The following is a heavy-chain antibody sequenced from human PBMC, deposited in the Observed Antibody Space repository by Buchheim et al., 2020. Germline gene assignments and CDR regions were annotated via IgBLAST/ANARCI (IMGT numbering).Heavy chain of an antibody. CDR2: IYYSGST. D-gene: IGHD2-15*01. V-gene: IGHV4-31*03. J-gene: IGHJ6*02. CDR1: GGSISSGGYY. CDR3: AREKKVVAAMALLGDYGMDV. Sequence: QVQLQESGPGLVKPSQTLSLTCTVSGGSISSGGYYWSWIRQHPGKGLEWIGYIYYSGSTYYNPSLKSRVTISVDTPKTQFSLKLSSVTAADTAVYYCAREKKVVAAMALLGDYGMDVWGQGTT.